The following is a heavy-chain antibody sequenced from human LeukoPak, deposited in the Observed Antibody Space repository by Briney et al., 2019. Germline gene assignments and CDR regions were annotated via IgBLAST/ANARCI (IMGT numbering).Heavy chain of an antibody. D-gene: IGHD5-12*01. CDR2: FIPIFDTT. CDR1: GGTFNNYA. CDR3: ARSNGYDYHFDY. Sequence: GSSVKVSCKASGGTFNNYAVTWVRQAPGQGLEWMGCFIPIFDTTNYAPNFQGRVTITTDESSSTAYMELSSLKSEDTAVYYCARSNGYDYHFDYWGQGTLVTVSS. V-gene: IGHV1-69*05. J-gene: IGHJ4*02.